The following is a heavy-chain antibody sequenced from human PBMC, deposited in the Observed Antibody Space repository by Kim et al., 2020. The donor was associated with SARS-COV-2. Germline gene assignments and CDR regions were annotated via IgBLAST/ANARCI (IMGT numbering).Heavy chain of an antibody. CDR3: ARDHTIFGVVSTAYFDL. CDR2: IYYSGST. J-gene: IGHJ2*01. Sequence: SETLSLTCTVSGGSISSYYWSWIRQPPGKGLEWIGYIYYSGSTNYNPSLKSRVTISVDTSKNQFSLKLSSVTAADTAVYYCARDHTIFGVVSTAYFDLLGRGTLVTVSS. D-gene: IGHD3-3*01. CDR1: GGSISSYY. V-gene: IGHV4-59*01.